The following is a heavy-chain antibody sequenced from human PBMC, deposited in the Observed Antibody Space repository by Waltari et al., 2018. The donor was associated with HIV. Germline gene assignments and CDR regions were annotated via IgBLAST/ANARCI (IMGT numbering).Heavy chain of an antibody. J-gene: IGHJ4*02. CDR1: GGPFSGYY. Sequence: QVQLQQWGAGLLKPSETLSLTCAVYGGPFSGYYWSWIRQPPGKGLEWIGEFNHRGSTNYNPSLKSRVTISVDTSKNQFSLKLSSVTAADTAVYYCARGGVVVDARAQYYFDYWGQGTLVTVSS. CDR3: ARGGVVVDARAQYYFDY. CDR2: FNHRGST. D-gene: IGHD2-15*01. V-gene: IGHV4-34*01.